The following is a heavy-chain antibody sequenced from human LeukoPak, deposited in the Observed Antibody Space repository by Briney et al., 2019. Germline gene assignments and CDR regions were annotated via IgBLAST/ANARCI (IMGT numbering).Heavy chain of an antibody. CDR1: GGTFISYA. CDR2: IIPIFGTA. D-gene: IGHD6-13*01. CDR3: ASLNIAAAGLYYYYGMDV. Sequence: SVKVSCKASGGTFISYAISWVRQAPGQGLEWMGGIIPIFGTANYAQKFQGRVTITADESTSTAYMELSSLRSEDTAVYYCASLNIAAAGLYYYYGMDVWGQGTTVTVSS. J-gene: IGHJ6*02. V-gene: IGHV1-69*13.